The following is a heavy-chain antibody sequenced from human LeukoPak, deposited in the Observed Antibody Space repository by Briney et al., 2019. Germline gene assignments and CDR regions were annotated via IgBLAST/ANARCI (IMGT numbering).Heavy chain of an antibody. CDR3: ARVWGPKPDMPAINDHFYYYMDV. D-gene: IGHD5-24*01. J-gene: IGHJ6*03. Sequence: GGSLRLSCAASGFTFSSYWMSWVRQASGKGLEWVANIKQAGSEKYYVDSVKGRFIISRDNAKKSLHLQMNTLRAEDTAVYYCARVWGPKPDMPAINDHFYYYMDVWGKGPTVTVSS. CDR2: IKQAGSEK. V-gene: IGHV3-7*01. CDR1: GFTFSSYW.